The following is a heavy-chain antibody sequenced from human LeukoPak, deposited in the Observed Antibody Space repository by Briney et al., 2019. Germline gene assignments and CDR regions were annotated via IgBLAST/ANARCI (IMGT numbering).Heavy chain of an antibody. CDR2: IIPIFGTA. D-gene: IGHD6-13*01. CDR1: GGTFSSYA. V-gene: IGHV1-69*05. Sequence: SVKVSCKASGGTFSSYAISWVRQAPGQGLEWMGGIIPIFGTANYAQKLQGRVTMTTDTSTSTAYMELGSLRSDDTAVYYCAREFVYSSSWYNDYWGQGTLVTVSS. CDR3: AREFVYSSSWYNDY. J-gene: IGHJ4*02.